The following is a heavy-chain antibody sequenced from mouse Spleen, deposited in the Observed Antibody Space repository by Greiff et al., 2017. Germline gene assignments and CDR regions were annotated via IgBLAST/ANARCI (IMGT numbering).Heavy chain of an antibody. CDR2: ISSGGSYT. D-gene: IGHD3-2*02. J-gene: IGHJ2*01. CDR3: AREALVFDY. Sequence: EVKVVESGGGLVKPGGSLKLSCAASGFAFSSYDMSWVRQTPEKRLEWVATISSGGSYTYYPDSVKGRFTISRDNARNTLYLQMSSLRSEDTALYYCAREALVFDYWGQGTTLTVSS. CDR1: GFAFSSYD. V-gene: IGHV5-9*02.